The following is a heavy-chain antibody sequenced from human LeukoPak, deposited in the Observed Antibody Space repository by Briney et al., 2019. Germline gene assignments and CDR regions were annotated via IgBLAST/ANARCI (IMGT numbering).Heavy chain of an antibody. CDR3: ATHTYYYSSGSFAY. CDR1: GYTFTSYD. J-gene: IGHJ4*02. D-gene: IGHD3-10*01. CDR2: MNPSSGNT. V-gene: IGHV1-8*01. Sequence: GASVTVSCKASGYTFTSYDINWVRQATGQGPEWMGWMNPSSGNTGYAQRFQGRVSMTRDTSTNTAYLELSSLRSEDTAVYYCATHTYYYSSGSFAYWGQGTLVTVSS.